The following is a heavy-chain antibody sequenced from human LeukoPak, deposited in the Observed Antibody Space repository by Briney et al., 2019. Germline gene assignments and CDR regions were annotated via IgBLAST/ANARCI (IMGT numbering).Heavy chain of an antibody. D-gene: IGHD1-26*01. CDR3: TTDLWELLYYYGMDV. V-gene: IGHV3-15*01. J-gene: IGHJ6*02. CDR2: IKSKTDGGTT. Sequence: GGSLRLSCAASGLTFSNAWMSWVRQAPGKGLEWVGRIKSKTDGGTTDYAAPVKGRFTISRDDSKNTLYLQMNSLKTEDTAVYYCTTDLWELLYYYGMDVWGQGTTVTVSS. CDR1: GLTFSNAW.